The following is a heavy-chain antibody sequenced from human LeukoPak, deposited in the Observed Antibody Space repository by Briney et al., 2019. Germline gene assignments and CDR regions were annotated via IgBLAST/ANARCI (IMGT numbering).Heavy chain of an antibody. Sequence: ASVKVSCTASGYTFTSYAMHWVRQAPGQRLEWMGWINAGNGNTKYSQKFQGRVTITRDTSASTAYMELSSLRSEDTAVYYCARFRSAMVHFDYWGQGTLVTVSS. CDR2: INAGNGNT. V-gene: IGHV1-3*01. CDR3: ARFRSAMVHFDY. J-gene: IGHJ4*02. D-gene: IGHD5-18*01. CDR1: GYTFTSYA.